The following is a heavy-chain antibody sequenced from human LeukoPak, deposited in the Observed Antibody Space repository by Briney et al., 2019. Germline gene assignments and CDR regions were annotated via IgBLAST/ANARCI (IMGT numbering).Heavy chain of an antibody. D-gene: IGHD3-10*01. V-gene: IGHV1-69*04. J-gene: IGHJ6*02. CDR1: GGTFSSYA. CDR2: IIPILGIA. Sequence: GASVKVSCKASGGTFSSYAISWVRLAPGQGLEWMGRIIPILGIANYAQKFQGRVTITADKSTSTAYMELSSLRSEDTAVYYCARDRSYYGSGSSMAVWGQGTTVTVSS. CDR3: ARDRSYYGSGSSMAV.